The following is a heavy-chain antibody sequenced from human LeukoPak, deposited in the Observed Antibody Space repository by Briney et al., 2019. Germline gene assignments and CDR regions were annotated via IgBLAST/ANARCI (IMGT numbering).Heavy chain of an antibody. J-gene: IGHJ4*02. D-gene: IGHD1-26*01. CDR2: INHSGST. V-gene: IGHV4-34*01. CDR1: GGSFSGYY. Sequence: SETLSLTCAVYGGSFSGYYWSWIRQPPGKGLEWIGEINHSGSTNYNPSLKSRVTMSVDTSKNQFSLKLSSVTAADTAVYYCARGQGAEVDYWGQGTLVTVSS. CDR3: ARGQGAEVDY.